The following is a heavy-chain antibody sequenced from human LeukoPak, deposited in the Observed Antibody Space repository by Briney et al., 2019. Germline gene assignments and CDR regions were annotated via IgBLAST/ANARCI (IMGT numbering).Heavy chain of an antibody. Sequence: GGSLRLSCAASGFTFSSYGMHWVRQAPGKGLEWVAFIRYDGSNKYYADSVKGRFTISRDNSKNTLYLQMNSLRAEDTAVYYCAREFDRQDDYWGQGTLVTVSS. CDR1: GFTFSSYG. CDR2: IRYDGSNK. CDR3: AREFDRQDDY. V-gene: IGHV3-30*02. D-gene: IGHD3-9*01. J-gene: IGHJ4*02.